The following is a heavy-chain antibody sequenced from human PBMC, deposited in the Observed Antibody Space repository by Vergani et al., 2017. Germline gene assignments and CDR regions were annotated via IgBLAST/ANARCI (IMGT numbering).Heavy chain of an antibody. V-gene: IGHV3-53*01. CDR3: AREKENTMGMDV. D-gene: IGHD3-10*01. CDR2: IYSGGST. Sequence: EVQLVESGGGLIQPGGSLRLSCAASGFTVSSNYMSWVRQAPGKGLEWVSVIYSGGSTYYADSVKGRFTISRDNSKNTLYLQMNSLRAEDTAVDYCAREKENTMGMDVWGQGTTVTVSS. CDR1: GFTVSSNY. J-gene: IGHJ6*02.